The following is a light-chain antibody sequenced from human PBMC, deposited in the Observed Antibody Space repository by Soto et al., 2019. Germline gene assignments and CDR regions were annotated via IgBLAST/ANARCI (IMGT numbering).Light chain of an antibody. CDR3: QQYNDWPRT. CDR2: GAS. CDR1: QSVSSN. J-gene: IGKJ1*01. V-gene: IGKV3-15*01. Sequence: EIVMTQSPATLSVSPGERATLSCRASQSVSSNIAWYQQKPGQAPRLLIYGASTRATGIPARFSGSGSGTEFTLTISSLQSEDFAVDYCQQYNDWPRTLGQGTKVEIK.